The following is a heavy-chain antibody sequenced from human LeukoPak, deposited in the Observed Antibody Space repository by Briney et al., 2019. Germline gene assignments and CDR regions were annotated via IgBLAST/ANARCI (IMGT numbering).Heavy chain of an antibody. CDR1: GGSISSSSYY. J-gene: IGHJ5*02. Sequence: SETLSLTCTVSGGSISSSSYYWGWIRQPPGKGLEWIGSIYYSGSTYYNPSLKSRVTISVDTSKNQFSLKLSSVTAADTAVYYCATLTGYSSESWFDPWGQGILVTVSS. CDR3: ATLTGYSSESWFDP. D-gene: IGHD3-9*01. CDR2: IYYSGST. V-gene: IGHV4-39*07.